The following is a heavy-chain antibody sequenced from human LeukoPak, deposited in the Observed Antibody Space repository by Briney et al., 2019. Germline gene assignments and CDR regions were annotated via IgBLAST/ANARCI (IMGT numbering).Heavy chain of an antibody. Sequence: GGSLRLSCAASGFTFSDYYMSWIRQAPGKGLEWVSYISSSGSTIYYADSVKGRFTISRDDAKNSLYLQMNSLRAEDTAVYYCASYGDYPYYYYYMDVWGKGTTVTISS. CDR3: ASYGDYPYYYYYMDV. CDR1: GFTFSDYY. V-gene: IGHV3-11*01. D-gene: IGHD4-17*01. CDR2: ISSSGSTI. J-gene: IGHJ6*03.